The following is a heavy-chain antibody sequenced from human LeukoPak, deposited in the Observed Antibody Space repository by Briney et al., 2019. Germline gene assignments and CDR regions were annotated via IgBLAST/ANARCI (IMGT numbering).Heavy chain of an antibody. Sequence: KTGGSLRLSCEASGFTFSDYYMSWIRQAPGKGLEWVSHITTASAIYYADSVKGRFTISRDDAKNSLYLQMNNLRVEDTAVYYCAKDSFDFWSGYFDWGQGTLVTVSS. CDR2: ITTASAI. CDR1: GFTFSDYY. V-gene: IGHV3-11*01. D-gene: IGHD3-3*01. CDR3: AKDSFDFWSGYFD. J-gene: IGHJ4*02.